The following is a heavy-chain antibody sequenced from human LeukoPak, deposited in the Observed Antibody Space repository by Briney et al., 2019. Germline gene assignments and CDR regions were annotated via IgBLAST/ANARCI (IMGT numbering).Heavy chain of an antibody. J-gene: IGHJ4*02. CDR3: AKRTGYSSGCLGY. CDR2: ISGSGGST. CDR1: GFTFSSYA. V-gene: IGHV3-23*01. D-gene: IGHD6-19*01. Sequence: GGSLRLSCAASGFTFSSYAMSWVRQAPGKGLEWVSAISGSGGSTYYADSVKGRFTIPRDNSKNTLYLQMNSLRAEDTAVYYCAKRTGYSSGCLGYWGQGTLVTVSS.